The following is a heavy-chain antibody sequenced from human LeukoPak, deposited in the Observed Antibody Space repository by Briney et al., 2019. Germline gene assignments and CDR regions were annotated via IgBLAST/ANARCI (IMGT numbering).Heavy chain of an antibody. CDR2: ISSSSSYI. CDR3: ARDRDLTKSSTRGYTLVPAAMGVRNWFDP. Sequence: GGSLRLSCAASGFTFSSYSMNWVRQAPGKGLEWVSSISSSSSYIYYADSVKGRFTISRDNAKNSLYLQMNSLRAEDTAVYYCARDRDLTKSSTRGYTLVPAAMGVRNWFDPWGQGTLVTVSS. J-gene: IGHJ5*02. CDR1: GFTFSSYS. V-gene: IGHV3-21*01. D-gene: IGHD2-2*01.